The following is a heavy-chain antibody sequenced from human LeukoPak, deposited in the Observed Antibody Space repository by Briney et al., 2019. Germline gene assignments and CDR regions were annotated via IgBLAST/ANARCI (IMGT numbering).Heavy chain of an antibody. V-gene: IGHV3-7*01. D-gene: IGHD4-17*01. CDR3: ASLYVGQWMTTVTSDGTFDY. CDR2: IKQDGSEK. CDR1: GFTFSSYW. J-gene: IGHJ4*02. Sequence: GGSLRLSCAASGFTFSSYWMSWVRQAPGKGLEWVANIKQDGSEKYYVDSVKGRFTISRDNAKNSLYLQMNSLRAEDTAVYYCASLYVGQWMTTVTSDGTFDYWGQGTLVTVSS.